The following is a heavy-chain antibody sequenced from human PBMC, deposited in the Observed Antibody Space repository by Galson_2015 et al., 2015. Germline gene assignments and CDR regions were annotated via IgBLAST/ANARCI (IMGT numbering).Heavy chain of an antibody. CDR3: VRGWKTDPTFDY. V-gene: IGHV3-74*01. J-gene: IGHJ4*02. Sequence: SLRLSCAASGFTFSSYAMGWVRQAPGKGLEWVSRINSDGSGTRYADSVKGRYTISRDNAKNTLYLQMNSLRAEDTAVYYCVRGWKTDPTFDYWGQGNLVTVSS. CDR1: GFTFSSYA. D-gene: IGHD1-1*01. CDR2: INSDGSGT.